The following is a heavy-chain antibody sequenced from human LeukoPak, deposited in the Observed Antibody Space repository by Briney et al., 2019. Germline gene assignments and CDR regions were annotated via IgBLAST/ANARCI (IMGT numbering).Heavy chain of an antibody. J-gene: IGHJ6*03. V-gene: IGHV1-18*01. CDR3: AREEGSSSWYGYYYYYYMDV. D-gene: IGHD6-13*01. CDR1: GYTFISYG. CDR2: ISAYNGNT. Sequence: ASVAVSCKASGYTFISYGISWVRHAPGQGLEWMGWISAYNGNTNYAQKLQGRVTMTTDTSTSTAYMELRSLRSDDTAVYYCAREEGSSSWYGYYYYYYMDVWGKGTTVTVSS.